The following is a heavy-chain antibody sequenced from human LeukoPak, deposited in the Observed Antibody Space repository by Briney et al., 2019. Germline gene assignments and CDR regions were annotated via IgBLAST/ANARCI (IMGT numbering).Heavy chain of an antibody. J-gene: IGHJ6*02. Sequence: PGGSLRLSCAASGFTFSSYAMSWVRQAPGKGLEWVSAISGSGGSTYYADPVKGRFTISRDNSKNTLYLQMNSLRAEDTAVYYCASKTYYYDSTGHLVWGQGTTVTVSS. V-gene: IGHV3-23*01. D-gene: IGHD3-22*01. CDR2: ISGSGGST. CDR3: ASKTYYYDSTGHLV. CDR1: GFTFSSYA.